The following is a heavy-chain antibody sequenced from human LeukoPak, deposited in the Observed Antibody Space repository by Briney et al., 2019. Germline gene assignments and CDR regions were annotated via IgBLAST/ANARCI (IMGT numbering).Heavy chain of an antibody. J-gene: IGHJ4*02. CDR2: ISAYNGNT. CDR3: AGDGEGGSGTYGVY. Sequence: ASAKVSCKASGYTFTSYGISWVRQAPGQGLEWMGWISAYNGNTNYAQRLQGRVTMTTDTSTSTVYMELRSLTSDDTAVYYCAGDGEGGSGTYGVYWGQGTLVAVSS. V-gene: IGHV1-18*01. D-gene: IGHD3-10*01. CDR1: GYTFTSYG.